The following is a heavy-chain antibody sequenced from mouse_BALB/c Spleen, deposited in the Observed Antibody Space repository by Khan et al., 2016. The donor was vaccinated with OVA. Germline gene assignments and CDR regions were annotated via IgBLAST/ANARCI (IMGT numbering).Heavy chain of an antibody. CDR2: IYPGSGSP. Sequence: LKQSGSELVRPGASVKLSCKTSGYTFSSYWMHWVKQRPGQGLEWIGNIYPGSGSPNNDEKFKSKATLTVDTSSSTAYMQLNSLTSEDSAVYYCTRGTTAPYVMDYWGQGTSVTVSS. CDR3: TRGTTAPYVMDY. CDR1: GYTFSSYW. V-gene: IGHV1S22*01. D-gene: IGHD1-2*01. J-gene: IGHJ4*01.